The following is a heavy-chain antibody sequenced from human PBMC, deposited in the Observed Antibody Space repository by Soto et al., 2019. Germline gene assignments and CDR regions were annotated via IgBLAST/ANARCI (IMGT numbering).Heavy chain of an antibody. J-gene: IGHJ4*02. CDR2: IHYSGTT. D-gene: IGHD5-18*01. V-gene: IGHV4-59*01. CDR1: GGSMRNDF. CDR3: AAGEDSRRNLGQYYLDF. Sequence: WETLSLTCTVSGGSMRNDFWTWIRQPPGKGLEWIGYIHYSGTTSFFPSYNPSLRSRVTISEDTSKNQFSLKLLSVTTADTAVYFCAAGEDSRRNLGQYYLDFWGQGTVVTVYS.